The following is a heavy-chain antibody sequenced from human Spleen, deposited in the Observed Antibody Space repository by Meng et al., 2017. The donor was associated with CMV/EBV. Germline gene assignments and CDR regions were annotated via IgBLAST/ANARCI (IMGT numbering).Heavy chain of an antibody. CDR1: GFTFSSNY. CDR3: ARDREMATTGEDY. V-gene: IGHV3-66*01. Sequence: EGQLVGSGGGLVHPGGSLRLSCAASGFTFSSNYMSWVRQAPGKGLEWVSVIYSGGSTYYADSVKGRFTISRDNSKNTLYLQMNSLRAEDTAVYYCARDREMATTGEDYWGQGTLVTVSS. J-gene: IGHJ4*02. D-gene: IGHD5-24*01. CDR2: IYSGGST.